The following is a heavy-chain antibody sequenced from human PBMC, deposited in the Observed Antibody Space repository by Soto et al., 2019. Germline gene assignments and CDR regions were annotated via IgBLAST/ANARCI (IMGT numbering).Heavy chain of an antibody. V-gene: IGHV3-11*01. CDR2: ISTSGSTI. J-gene: IGHJ6*02. D-gene: IGHD6-13*01. CDR3: ARDRSSSWYGRGYHYYGMDV. CDR1: GFTFSDYY. Sequence: ESGGGLVKPGGSLRLSCAASGFTFSDYYMSWIRQAPGKGLEWVSYISTSGSTIYNADSVKGRFTISRDNAKNSLYLQMNSLRAEDTAVYYCARDRSSSWYGRGYHYYGMDVWGQGTTVTVSS.